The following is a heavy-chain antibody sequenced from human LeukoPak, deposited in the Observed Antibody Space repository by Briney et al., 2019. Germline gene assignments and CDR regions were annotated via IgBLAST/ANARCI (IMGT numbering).Heavy chain of an antibody. D-gene: IGHD4-11*01. CDR3: ARWSNSPYYYMDV. CDR2: IYYSGST. V-gene: IGHV4-30-4*08. J-gene: IGHJ6*03. Sequence: WVRQPPGKGLEWIGYIYYSGSTYYNPSLKSRVTISVDTSKNQFSLKLSSVTAADTAVYYCARWSNSPYYYMDVWGKGTTVTVSS.